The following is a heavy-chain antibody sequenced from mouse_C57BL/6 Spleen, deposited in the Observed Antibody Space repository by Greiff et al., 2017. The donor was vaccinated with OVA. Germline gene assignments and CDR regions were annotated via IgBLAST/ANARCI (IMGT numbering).Heavy chain of an antibody. D-gene: IGHD2-5*01. CDR1: GYAFTNYL. J-gene: IGHJ1*03. V-gene: IGHV1-54*01. CDR2: INPGSGGT. Sequence: VKLQESGAELVRPGTSVKVSCKASGYAFTNYLIEWVKQRPGQGLEWIGVINPGSGGTNYNEKFKGKATLTADKSSSTAYMQLSSLTSEDSAVYFCARSYSNYWYFDVWGTGTTVTVSS. CDR3: ARSYSNYWYFDV.